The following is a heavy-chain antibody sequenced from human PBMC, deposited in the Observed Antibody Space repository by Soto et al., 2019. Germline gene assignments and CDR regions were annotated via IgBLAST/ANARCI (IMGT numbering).Heavy chain of an antibody. CDR2: IYYSGST. D-gene: IGHD3-22*01. CDR3: ARDSSGSRGWFDP. CDR1: GGSISSGGYY. J-gene: IGHJ5*02. Sequence: SETLSLTCTVSGGSISSGGYYWSWIRQHPGKGLEWIGYIYYSGSTYYSPSLKSRVTISVDTSKNQFSLKLSSVTAADTAVYYCARDSSGSRGWFDPWGQGTLVTVSS. V-gene: IGHV4-31*03.